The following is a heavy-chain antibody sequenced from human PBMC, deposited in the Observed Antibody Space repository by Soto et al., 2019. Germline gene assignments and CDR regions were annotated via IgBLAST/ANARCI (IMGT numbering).Heavy chain of an antibody. CDR2: ISYDGSNE. V-gene: IGHV3-30*18. CDR1: GFTFSNCG. D-gene: IGHD3-16*01. Sequence: QVQLVESGGGVVQPGRSLRLSCAASGFTFSNCGMHWVRQAPGKGLEWVAVISYDGSNEYYADSVKGRFTISRDNSRSTLYLQMNSLSADDTAVYYCANWGGHSATFFFSGPFDYWGQGTLVTVSS. J-gene: IGHJ4*02. CDR3: ANWGGHSATFFFSGPFDY.